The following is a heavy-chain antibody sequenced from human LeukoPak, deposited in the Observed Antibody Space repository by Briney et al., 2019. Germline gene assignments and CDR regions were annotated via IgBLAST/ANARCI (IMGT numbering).Heavy chain of an antibody. CDR3: ASRGIAVAGTFVDY. D-gene: IGHD6-19*01. V-gene: IGHV3-7*01. Sequence: GSLRLSCAASGFTFSSYWMSWVRQAPGKGLEWVANIKQDGSEKYYVDSVKGRFTISRDNAKNSLYLQMNSLRAEDTAVYYCASRGIAVAGTFVDYWGQGTLVTVSS. CDR1: GFTFSSYW. J-gene: IGHJ4*02. CDR2: IKQDGSEK.